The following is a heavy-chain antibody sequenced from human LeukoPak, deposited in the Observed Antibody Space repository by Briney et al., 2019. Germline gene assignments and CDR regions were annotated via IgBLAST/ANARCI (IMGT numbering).Heavy chain of an antibody. CDR1: GFTFISYA. J-gene: IGHJ4*02. V-gene: IGHV3-23*01. CDR3: TKDRDIVVVLVATGFDY. CDR2: ISGSGGST. D-gene: IGHD2-15*01. Sequence: PGGSLRLSCAASGFTFISYAMSWVRQAPGKGLEWVSAISGSGGSTYYADSVKGRFTISRDNSKNTLYLQMNSLRAEDTAVYYCTKDRDIVVVLVATGFDYWGQGTLVTVSS.